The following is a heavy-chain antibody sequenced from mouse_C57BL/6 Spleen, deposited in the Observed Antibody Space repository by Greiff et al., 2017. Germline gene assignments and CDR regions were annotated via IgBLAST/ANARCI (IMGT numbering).Heavy chain of an antibody. J-gene: IGHJ4*01. CDR1: GFTFSDYY. CDR2: INYDGSST. CDR3: ARMGLYDDYYDAMDY. V-gene: IGHV5-16*01. D-gene: IGHD2-3*01. Sequence: EVKLVESEGGLVQPGSSMKLSCTASGFTFSDYYMAWVRQVPEKGLEWVANINYDGSSTYYLDSLKSRFIISRDNAKKILYMQMSSLKSEDTATYNCARMGLYDDYYDAMDYWGQGTSVTVAS.